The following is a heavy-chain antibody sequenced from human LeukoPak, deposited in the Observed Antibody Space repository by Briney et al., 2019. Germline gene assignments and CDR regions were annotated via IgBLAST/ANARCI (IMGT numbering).Heavy chain of an antibody. J-gene: IGHJ4*02. CDR1: GFTFSSYA. D-gene: IGHD2-15*01. V-gene: IGHV3-64*04. Sequence: GGSLRLSCSDSGFTFSSYAMHWVRQAPGKGLEYVSAISSNGGNTYYADSVKGRFTISRENSKNTLYLQMNSLRAEDTAVYYCAKGGEVVSATRVDYWGQGTLVSVSS. CDR2: ISSNGGNT. CDR3: AKGGEVVSATRVDY.